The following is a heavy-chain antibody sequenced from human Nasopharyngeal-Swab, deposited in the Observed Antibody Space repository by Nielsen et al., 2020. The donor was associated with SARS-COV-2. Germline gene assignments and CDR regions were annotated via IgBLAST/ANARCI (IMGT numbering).Heavy chain of an antibody. V-gene: IGHV1-18*01. D-gene: IGHD3-3*01. CDR3: ARDDSSNYDFWSGYYTSFDY. CDR2: ISAYNGNT. J-gene: IGHJ4*02. CDR1: GYTFTSYG. Sequence: ASEKVSCKASGYTFTSYGISWVRQAPGQGLEWMGWISAYNGNTNYAQKLQGRVTMTTDTSTSTAYMELRSLRSADTAVYYCARDDSSNYDFWSGYYTSFDYWGQGTLVTVSS.